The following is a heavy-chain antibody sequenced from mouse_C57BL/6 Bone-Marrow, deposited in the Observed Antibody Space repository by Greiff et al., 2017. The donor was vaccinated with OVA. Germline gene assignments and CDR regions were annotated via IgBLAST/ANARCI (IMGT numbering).Heavy chain of an antibody. J-gene: IGHJ4*01. CDR3: ARDPGITTLMDY. CDR2: ISDGGSYT. CDR1: GFTFSSYA. Sequence: EVKLVESGGGLVKPGGSLKLSCAASGFTFSSYAMSWVRQTPEKRLEWVATISDGGSYTYYPDNVKGRFTISRDNAKNNLYLQMSHLKSEDTAMYYCARDPGITTLMDYWGQGTSVTVSS. D-gene: IGHD2-4*01. V-gene: IGHV5-4*01.